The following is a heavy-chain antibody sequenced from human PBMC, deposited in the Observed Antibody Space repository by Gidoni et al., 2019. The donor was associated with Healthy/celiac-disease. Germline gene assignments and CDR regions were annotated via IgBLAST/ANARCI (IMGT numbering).Heavy chain of an antibody. V-gene: IGHV3-30*01. J-gene: IGHJ5*02. CDR3: ARDGSGWYGGNWFDP. CDR2: ISYDGSNK. CDR1: GFTFSSYA. Sequence: QVQLVESGGGVVQPGRSLRLSCAASGFTFSSYAMHWVRQAPGKGLAWVAVISYDGSNKYYADSVKGRFTISRDNSKNTLYLQMNSLRAEDTAVYYCARDGSGWYGGNWFDPWGQGTLVTVSS. D-gene: IGHD6-19*01.